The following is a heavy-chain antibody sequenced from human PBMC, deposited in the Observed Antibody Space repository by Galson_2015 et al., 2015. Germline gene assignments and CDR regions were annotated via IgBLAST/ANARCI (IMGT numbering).Heavy chain of an antibody. V-gene: IGHV1-3*01. CDR3: ARGGVAKLPLDYYYYMDV. Sequence: SVKVSCKASGYTFTSYAMHWVRQAPGQRLEWMGWINAGNGNTKYSQKFQGRVTITRDTSASTAYMELSSLRSEDTAVYYCARGGVAKLPLDYYYYMDVWGKGTTVTVSS. CDR2: INAGNGNT. CDR1: GYTFTSYA. D-gene: IGHD1-26*01. J-gene: IGHJ6*03.